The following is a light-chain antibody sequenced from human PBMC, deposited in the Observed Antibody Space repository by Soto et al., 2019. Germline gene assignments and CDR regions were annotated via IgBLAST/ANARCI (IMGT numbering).Light chain of an antibody. CDR2: GAS. V-gene: IGKV3-20*01. Sequence: EIVLTQSPGTLSLSPGERATLSCRASQSLSSSYLAWYQQRPGQAPRLLIYGASSRATGIPERFSGSGSAKDFTLTISRLEPEDFAVYHCQQYGNSPPTFGGGTKVEI. CDR3: QQYGNSPPT. J-gene: IGKJ4*01. CDR1: QSLSSSY.